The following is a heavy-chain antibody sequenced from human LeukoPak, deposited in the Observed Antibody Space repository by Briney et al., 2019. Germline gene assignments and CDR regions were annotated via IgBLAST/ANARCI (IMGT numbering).Heavy chain of an antibody. CDR2: ISAYNGNT. D-gene: IGHD3-10*01. Sequence: ASVKVSCKASGYTFTNYGITWVRQAPGQGLEWMGWISAYNGNTNYAQKFQGRVTMTTDTPTSTAYMELRSLRSDDTAVYYCAREKPWGYGSGSDGMDVWGRGTTVTVSS. CDR1: GYTFTNYG. V-gene: IGHV1-18*04. J-gene: IGHJ6*04. CDR3: AREKPWGYGSGSDGMDV.